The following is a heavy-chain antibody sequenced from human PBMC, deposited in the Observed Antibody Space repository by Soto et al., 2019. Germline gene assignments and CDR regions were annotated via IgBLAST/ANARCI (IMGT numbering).Heavy chain of an antibody. CDR2: IIPIFATS. CDR3: AQCLLGVNYYYGMDV. D-gene: IGHD3-16*01. Sequence: QVQLVQSGAEVKKPGSSVKVSCKASGGTFSSYAINWVRQAPVQGLEWMGGIIPIFATSDYAQKFQGRVTITADEATSTAYMELSRLISEDTAVYYCAQCLLGVNYYYGMDVWGQGTKVTVSS. CDR1: GGTFSSYA. J-gene: IGHJ6*02. V-gene: IGHV1-69*12.